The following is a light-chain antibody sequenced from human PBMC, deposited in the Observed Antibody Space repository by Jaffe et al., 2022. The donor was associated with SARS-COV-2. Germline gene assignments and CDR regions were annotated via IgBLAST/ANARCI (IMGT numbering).Light chain of an antibody. J-gene: IGKJ1*01. CDR3: HHYGTSPET. Sequence: EIVLTQSPGTLSLSPGDRATLSCRASQNISDNFLAWYQQKRGQAPRLLLFGVSRRATGIPDRFSGSGSGTDFTLTISRLEAEDFAVFYCHHYGTSPETFGQGTTVEIK. CDR1: QNISDNF. V-gene: IGKV3-20*01. CDR2: GVS.